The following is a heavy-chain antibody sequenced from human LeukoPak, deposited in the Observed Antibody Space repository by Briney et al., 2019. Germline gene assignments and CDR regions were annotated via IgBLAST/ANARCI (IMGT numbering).Heavy chain of an antibody. CDR2: IYYSERT. CDR3: ARLGDDY. V-gene: IGHV4-39*01. Sequence: SETLSLTCTVSGGSISSSSYYWGWIRQPPGKGLEWIGSIYYSERTYYNPSLKSRVTISVDTSKNQFSLKLSSVTAADTAVYYCARLGDDYWGQGTLVTVSS. CDR1: GGSISSSSYY. J-gene: IGHJ4*02.